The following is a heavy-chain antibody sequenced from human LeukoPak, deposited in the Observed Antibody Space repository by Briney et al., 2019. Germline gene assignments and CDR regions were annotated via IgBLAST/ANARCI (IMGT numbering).Heavy chain of an antibody. CDR2: ISYDGSNK. J-gene: IGHJ5*02. V-gene: IGHV3-30*04. D-gene: IGHD6-13*01. CDR1: GFTFSSYA. CDR3: GDSRSLVQFDP. Sequence: PGGSLRLSCAASGFTFSSYAMHWVRQAPGKGLEGVAVISYDGSNKYYADSVKGRFTISRDNSKNKLYLQMNSLRAEDTAVYYCGDSRSLVQFDPGGQGTLVTVSS.